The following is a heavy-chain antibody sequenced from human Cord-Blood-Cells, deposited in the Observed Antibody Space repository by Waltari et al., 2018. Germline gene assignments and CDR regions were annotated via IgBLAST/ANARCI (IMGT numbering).Heavy chain of an antibody. J-gene: IGHJ3*02. CDR1: GYTFTSYA. CDR2: INAGNGNT. V-gene: IGHV1-3*01. CDR3: ARSIPTAWAFDI. Sequence: QVQLVQSGAEVKKPGASVKVSCKASGYTFTSYAMHWVRQAPGQRLEWMGWINAGNGNTKYSQKFQGRVTITRDTSASTAYMELSSLRSEDTAVYYCARSIPTAWAFDIWGQGTMVTVSS. D-gene: IGHD2-21*02.